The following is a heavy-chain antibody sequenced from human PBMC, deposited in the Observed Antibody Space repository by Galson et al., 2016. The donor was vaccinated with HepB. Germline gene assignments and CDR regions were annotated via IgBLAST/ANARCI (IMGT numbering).Heavy chain of an antibody. CDR2: ISSSSDYI. J-gene: IGHJ6*02. CDR3: ASAMGQYQLLPFAMNV. CDR1: AFTFSRYS. D-gene: IGHD2-2*01. V-gene: IGHV3-21*01. Sequence: SLRLSCAASAFTFSRYSMSWVRQAPGKGLEWLTSISSSSDYIHYADSVKGRFTISRDNAKNSLYLHLSSLRVDDTAVYYCASAMGQYQLLPFAMNVWGQGTMVAVSS.